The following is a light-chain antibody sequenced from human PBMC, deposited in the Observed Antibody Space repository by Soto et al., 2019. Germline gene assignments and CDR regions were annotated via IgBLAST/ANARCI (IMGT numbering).Light chain of an antibody. CDR1: QSVSSN. J-gene: IGKJ1*01. CDR3: QQYHNWWT. CDR2: GAS. Sequence: EIGMTQSPATLSVSPGERATLSCRASQSVSSNLAWYQQKPGQAPRLLIYGASTRATGIPDRFSGSGSGTDFTLTISSLEPEDFAVYYCQQYHNWWTFGQGTKVDI. V-gene: IGKV3-15*01.